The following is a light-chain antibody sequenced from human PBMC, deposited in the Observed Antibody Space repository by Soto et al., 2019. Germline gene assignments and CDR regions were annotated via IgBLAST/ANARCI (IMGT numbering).Light chain of an antibody. Sequence: QSVLTQPASVSGSPGQSITISCTGTSSDVGGYNYVSWYQQHPGKAPKFMIYDVSNQSSGVSNRFSGSKSGNTASLTISGLQAEDEADYYCCSYTTSNTRQIVFGTGTKVTVL. J-gene: IGLJ1*01. CDR3: CSYTTSNTRQIV. V-gene: IGLV2-14*01. CDR1: SSDVGGYNY. CDR2: DVS.